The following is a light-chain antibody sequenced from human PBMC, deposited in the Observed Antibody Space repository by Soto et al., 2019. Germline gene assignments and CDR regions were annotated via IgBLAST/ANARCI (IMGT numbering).Light chain of an antibody. J-gene: IGKJ1*01. Sequence: MTQSPATLSVSPGERATLSCGAGQSVSSSYLAWYQQKPGQAPRLLIYGASSRATGIPDGFSGSGSGTDFTLTISRLETEDFAVYYCQQYGSSLTWTFGHGTKVDIK. CDR3: QQYGSSLTWT. CDR2: GAS. CDR1: QSVSSSY. V-gene: IGKV3-20*01.